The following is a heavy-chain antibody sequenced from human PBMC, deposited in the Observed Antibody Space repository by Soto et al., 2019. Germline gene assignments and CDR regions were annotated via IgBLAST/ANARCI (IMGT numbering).Heavy chain of an antibody. CDR2: IIPIFGTV. V-gene: IGHV1-69*12. J-gene: IGHJ2*01. Sequence: QVQLVQSGAEVKKPGSSVKVSCKASGGTFSNYPISWVRQAPGQGLEWMGGIIPIFGTVNYAQKFQGRVTITADEATSKADMELSSLRYEDTAVYYCARGNHRWLQLGYFDLWGRGTLVTVSS. CDR3: ARGNHRWLQLGYFDL. D-gene: IGHD5-12*01. CDR1: GGTFSNYP.